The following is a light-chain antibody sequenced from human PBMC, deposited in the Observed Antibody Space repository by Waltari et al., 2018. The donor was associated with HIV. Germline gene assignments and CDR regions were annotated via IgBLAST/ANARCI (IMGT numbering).Light chain of an antibody. CDR3: AAWDDSLSAFYV. CDR1: SSNIGSKY. V-gene: IGLV1-47*01. Sequence: QSVLTQPPSVSGTPGQRVTISCSGSSSNIGSKYVYWYQQVPGTAPKLRIDWKKQRPSWVPDRFSGCKSGTSAALAIIGRRSEDEADYYCAAWDDSLSAFYVFGTGTKVTVL. CDR2: WKK. J-gene: IGLJ1*01.